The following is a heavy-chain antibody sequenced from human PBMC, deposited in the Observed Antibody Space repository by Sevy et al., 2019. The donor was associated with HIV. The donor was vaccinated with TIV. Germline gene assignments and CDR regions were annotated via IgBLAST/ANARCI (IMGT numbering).Heavy chain of an antibody. V-gene: IGHV6-1*01. CDR1: GDSVSSNNAA. Sequence: SQNLSLTCAISGDSVSSNNAAGNWIRQSPSRGLEWLGRTFYRSNWYNDYAVSVKGRITINPDTSKNQLSLQLTSVTPEDTAVYYCARDGLTYGGMDVWGQGTTVTVSS. D-gene: IGHD1-20*01. J-gene: IGHJ6*02. CDR2: TFYRSNWYN. CDR3: ARDGLTYGGMDV.